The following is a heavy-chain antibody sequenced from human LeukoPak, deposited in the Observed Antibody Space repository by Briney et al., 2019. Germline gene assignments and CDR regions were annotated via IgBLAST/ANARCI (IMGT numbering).Heavy chain of an antibody. CDR2: ISDTGNTK. V-gene: IGHV3-11*04. D-gene: IGHD4-17*01. CDR1: GFTFSDYY. Sequence: GGSLRLSCAASGFTFSDYYMSWIRQAPGKGLEWVSYISDTGNTKYYADPVKGRFTISRDNTKSSLSLQMNSLRAEDTTVYYCAKTPAAGDYPQAEFFQHWGQGTLVTVSS. CDR3: AKTPAAGDYPQAEFFQH. J-gene: IGHJ1*01.